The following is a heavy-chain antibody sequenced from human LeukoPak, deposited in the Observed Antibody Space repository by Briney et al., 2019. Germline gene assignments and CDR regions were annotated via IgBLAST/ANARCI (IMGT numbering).Heavy chain of an antibody. Sequence: ASVKVSCKVSGYTLTELSMHWVRQAPGKGLEWMGGFDTEDGETIYAQKFQGRVTMTEDTSTDTAYMELSSLRSEATAVYYCATSREYYDFWSGQFDYWGQGTLVTVSS. CDR2: FDTEDGET. CDR3: ATSREYYDFWSGQFDY. CDR1: GYTLTELS. V-gene: IGHV1-24*01. J-gene: IGHJ4*02. D-gene: IGHD3-3*01.